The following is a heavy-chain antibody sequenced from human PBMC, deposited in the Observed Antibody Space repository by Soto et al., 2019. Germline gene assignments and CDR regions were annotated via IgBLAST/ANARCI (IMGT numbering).Heavy chain of an antibody. V-gene: IGHV1-18*01. CDR2: ISAYNGNT. Sequence: EASVKVSCKASGYTFTSYGISWVRQAPGQGLEWVGWISAYNGNTNYAQKLQGRVTMTTDTSTSTAYMELRSLRSDDTAVYYCASALLWFGELSDWGQGTLVTVSS. D-gene: IGHD3-10*01. CDR1: GYTFTSYG. CDR3: ASALLWFGELSD. J-gene: IGHJ4*02.